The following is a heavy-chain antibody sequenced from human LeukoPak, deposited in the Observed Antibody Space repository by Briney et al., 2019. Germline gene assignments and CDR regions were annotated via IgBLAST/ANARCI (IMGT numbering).Heavy chain of an antibody. D-gene: IGHD4/OR15-4a*01. CDR3: ARGADYAELNSIDY. J-gene: IGHJ4*02. V-gene: IGHV3-11*01. CDR1: GFTFSDYY. CDR2: ISSSGSTI. Sequence: GGSLRLSCAASGFTFSDYYMSWIRQAPGKGLEWVSYISSSGSTIYYADSVKGRFTISRDNAKNSLYLQMNSLRAKDTAVYYCARGADYAELNSIDYWGQGTLVTVSS.